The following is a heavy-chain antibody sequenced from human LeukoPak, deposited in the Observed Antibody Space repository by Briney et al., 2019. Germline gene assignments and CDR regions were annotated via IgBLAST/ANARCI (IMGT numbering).Heavy chain of an antibody. D-gene: IGHD6-6*01. CDR3: ARDGDEYSSSSGDY. J-gene: IGHJ4*02. Sequence: GGSLRLSCAASRFTVSSNYMSWVRQAPGKGLEWVSVIYSGGSTYYADSVKGRFTISRDNSKNTLYLQMNSLRAEDTAVYYCARDGDEYSSSSGDYWGQGTLVTVSS. V-gene: IGHV3-66*01. CDR2: IYSGGST. CDR1: RFTVSSNY.